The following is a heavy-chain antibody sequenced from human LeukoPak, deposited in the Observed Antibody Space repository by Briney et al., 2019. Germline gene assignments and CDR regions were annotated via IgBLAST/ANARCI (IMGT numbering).Heavy chain of an antibody. CDR2: IIPIFGTA. D-gene: IGHD3-9*01. CDR1: GGTFSSYA. Sequence: SVKVSCKASGGTFSSYAISWVRQAPGQGLEWMGGIIPIFGTANYAQKFQGRVTITADKSTSTAYMELSSLRSEDTAVYYCARHEQEDFEYVNWLWGYGMDVWGKGTTVNVS. CDR3: ARHEQEDFEYVNWLWGYGMDV. J-gene: IGHJ6*04. V-gene: IGHV1-69*06.